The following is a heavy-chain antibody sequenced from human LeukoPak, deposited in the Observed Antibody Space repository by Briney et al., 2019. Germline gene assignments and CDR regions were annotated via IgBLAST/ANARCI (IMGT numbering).Heavy chain of an antibody. CDR1: GNYW. CDR3: VSFYEAY. J-gene: IGHJ4*02. D-gene: IGHD2/OR15-2a*01. Sequence: GGSLRLSCAASGNYWMHWVRQAPGKGLVWVSHINSDGSWTSYADSVKGRFTISKDNAKNTVYLQMNNLRAEDTAVYYCVSFYEAYWGRETLVTVSS. CDR2: INSDGSWT. V-gene: IGHV3-74*01.